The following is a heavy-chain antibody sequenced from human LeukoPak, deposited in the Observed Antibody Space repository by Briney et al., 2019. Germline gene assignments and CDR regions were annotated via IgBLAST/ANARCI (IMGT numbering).Heavy chain of an antibody. V-gene: IGHV4-59*03. Sequence: PSETLSLTCSVSGDSISSYYWTWIRQTPGKGLQWIAYIHYNGNTKTNPSLKSRVTISLDTSKNQFSLKLTSLTAADTAIYYCAKKYSTGLDPWGQGTLVTVSS. J-gene: IGHJ5*02. CDR3: AKKYSTGLDP. CDR1: GDSISSYY. D-gene: IGHD1-26*01. CDR2: IHYNGNT.